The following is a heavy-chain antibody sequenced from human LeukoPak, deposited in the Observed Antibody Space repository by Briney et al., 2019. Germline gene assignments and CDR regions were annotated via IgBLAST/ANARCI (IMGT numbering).Heavy chain of an antibody. J-gene: IGHJ6*02. CDR1: GFTVSSNY. Sequence: GGSLRLSCAASGFTVSSNYMSWVRQPPGKGLEWISYISAKSENRYYADSMKGRFTISRDKGKNSLYLQMSSLRVEDTGVYYCARDLGGSKGGLDVWGQGTTVTVS. CDR2: ISAKSENR. V-gene: IGHV3-48*01. D-gene: IGHD3-16*01. CDR3: ARDLGGSKGGLDV.